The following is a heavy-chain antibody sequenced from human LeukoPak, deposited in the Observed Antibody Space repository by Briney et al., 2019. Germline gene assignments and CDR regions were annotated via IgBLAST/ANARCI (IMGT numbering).Heavy chain of an antibody. Sequence: GGSLRLSCAASGFTVSSKYMSWVRQAPGPGLEWVSVIYSGGSTYYADSVKGRFTISRDNSKNTLYLQMNSLRAEDTAVYYCARGGYSYGYVDYWGQGTLVTVSS. D-gene: IGHD5-18*01. V-gene: IGHV3-53*01. CDR1: GFTVSSKY. CDR2: IYSGGST. J-gene: IGHJ4*02. CDR3: ARGGYSYGYVDY.